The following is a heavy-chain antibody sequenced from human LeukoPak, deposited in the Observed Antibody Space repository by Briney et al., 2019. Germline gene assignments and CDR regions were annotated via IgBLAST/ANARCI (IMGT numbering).Heavy chain of an antibody. J-gene: IGHJ4*02. CDR3: ARDGPRSSLQLRY. V-gene: IGHV4-39*07. Sequence: TPSETLSLTCTVSGGSISGTSFYWGWIRQPPGKGLEWVGSISYSGSTYYNPSLKSRVTISVDTSKNQFSLKLSSVTAADTAVYYCARDGPRSSLQLRYWGQGTLVTVSS. CDR1: GGSISGTSFY. CDR2: ISYSGST. D-gene: IGHD5-24*01.